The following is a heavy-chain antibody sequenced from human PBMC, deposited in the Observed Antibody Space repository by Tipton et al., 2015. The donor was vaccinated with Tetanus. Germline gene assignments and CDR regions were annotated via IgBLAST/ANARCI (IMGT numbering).Heavy chain of an antibody. J-gene: IGHJ4*01. V-gene: IGHV4-31*02. Sequence: GEALVRGGYYWTWIRHLPGKGLEWIGYIYHTGAAHYNPSLKSRLAISADTSKNQFSLNLRSVITADTAVYYCARANNDYPKKGPFDYWGHGILVIVSS. CDR2: IYHTGAA. CDR3: ARANNDYPKKGPFDY. CDR1: GEALVRGGYY. D-gene: IGHD5-12*01.